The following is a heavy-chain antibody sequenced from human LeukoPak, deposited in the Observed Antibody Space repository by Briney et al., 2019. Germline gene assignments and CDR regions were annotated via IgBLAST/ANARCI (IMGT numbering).Heavy chain of an antibody. CDR3: ARARMVATDFDY. V-gene: IGHV4-59*08. CDR2: IYYSGST. CDR1: GGSISSYY. D-gene: IGHD5-12*01. J-gene: IGHJ4*02. Sequence: PSETLSLTCTVSGGSISSYYWSWIRQPPGKGLEWIGYIYYSGSTNYNPSLKSRVTISVDTSKNQFSLKLSSVTAADTAAYYCARARMVATDFDYWGQGTLVTVSS.